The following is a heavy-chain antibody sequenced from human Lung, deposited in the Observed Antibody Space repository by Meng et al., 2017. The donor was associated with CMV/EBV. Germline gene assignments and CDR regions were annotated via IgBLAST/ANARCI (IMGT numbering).Heavy chain of an antibody. V-gene: IGHV3-20*01. CDR3: ARGDSSAYYLFDY. J-gene: IGHJ4*02. Sequence: GGSXRLXCAASGFTFDDYGMSWVRPDPGKGLEWGSGINWSGGSTGYADSVKGRFTIYKDNAKNSLYLQMNGLRAEDTALYHCARGDSSAYYLFDYWGQGTLVTVSS. CDR1: GFTFDDYG. CDR2: INWSGGST. D-gene: IGHD3-22*01.